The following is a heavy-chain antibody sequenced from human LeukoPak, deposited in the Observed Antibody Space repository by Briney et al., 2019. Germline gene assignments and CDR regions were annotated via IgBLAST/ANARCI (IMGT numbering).Heavy chain of an antibody. D-gene: IGHD3-3*01. CDR3: AKDLARRYDFWSGYPGTPSYYYYGMDV. Sequence: PGGSLRLSCAASGFTFSSYAMSWVRQAPGKGLEWVSAISGSGGSTYYADSVKGRFTISRDNSKNTLYLQMNSLRAEDTAVYYCAKDLARRYDFWSGYPGTPSYYYYGMDVWGQGTTVTVSS. V-gene: IGHV3-23*01. CDR1: GFTFSSYA. J-gene: IGHJ6*02. CDR2: ISGSGGST.